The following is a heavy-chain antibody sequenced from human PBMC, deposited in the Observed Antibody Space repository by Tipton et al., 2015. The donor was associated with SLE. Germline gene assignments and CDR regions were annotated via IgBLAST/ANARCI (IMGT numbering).Heavy chain of an antibody. V-gene: IGHV1-2*02. Sequence: QSGPEVKKPGASVKVSCKASGYTFTGYYMHWVRQAPGQGLEWMGWINPNSGGTNYAQKFQGRVTITADESTSTAYMELSSLRSEDTAVYYCARGLSGWYGGGYWGQGTLVTVSS. CDR3: ARGLSGWYGGGY. CDR1: GYTFTGYY. D-gene: IGHD6-19*01. J-gene: IGHJ4*02. CDR2: INPNSGGT.